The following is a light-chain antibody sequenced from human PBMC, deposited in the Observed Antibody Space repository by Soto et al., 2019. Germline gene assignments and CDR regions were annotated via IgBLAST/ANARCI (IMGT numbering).Light chain of an antibody. V-gene: IGKV1-5*03. Sequence: DIQMTQSPSTLSASVGNRVTITCRASQSISHWLAWYQQKPGKAPKVLIYKASTLQTRVPSRFSGSGSGTEFTLTISSLQPDDFATYYCQLYNTYSPTFGQGTKLEIK. CDR1: QSISHW. J-gene: IGKJ2*01. CDR3: QLYNTYSPT. CDR2: KAS.